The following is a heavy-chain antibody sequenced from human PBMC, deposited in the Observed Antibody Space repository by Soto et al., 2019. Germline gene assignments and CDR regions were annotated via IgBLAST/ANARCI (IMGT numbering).Heavy chain of an antibody. V-gene: IGHV3-23*01. D-gene: IGHD5-12*01. J-gene: IGHJ4*02. CDR2: ISGSGGST. CDR3: AKGVEMATIDSYFDX. CDR1: GFTFSSYA. Sequence: LSCAASGFTFSSYAMSWVRQAPGKGLEWVSAISGSGGSTYYADSVKGRFTISRDNSKNTLYLQMNSLRAEDTAVYYCAKGVEMATIDSYFDXWGQGTLVPVSX.